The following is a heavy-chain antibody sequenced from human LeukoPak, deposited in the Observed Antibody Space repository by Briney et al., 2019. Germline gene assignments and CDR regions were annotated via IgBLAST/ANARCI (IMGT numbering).Heavy chain of an antibody. CDR2: MNPNSGNT. V-gene: IGHV1-8*01. CDR1: GYTFTSYD. D-gene: IGHD2-2*02. Sequence: ASVKVSCKASGYTFTSYDINWVRQATGQGLEWMGWMNPNSGNTGYAQKFQGRVTMTRNTSISTAYMELSSLRSEDTAVYYCARAGPHCSSTSCYTYYYYMDVWGKGTTVTVSS. J-gene: IGHJ6*03. CDR3: ARAGPHCSSTSCYTYYYYMDV.